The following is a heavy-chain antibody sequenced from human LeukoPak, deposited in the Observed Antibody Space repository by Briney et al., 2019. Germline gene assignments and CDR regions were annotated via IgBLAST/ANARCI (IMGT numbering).Heavy chain of an antibody. CDR3: AREALSMVRGVMGFDP. J-gene: IGHJ5*02. CDR2: ISAYNGNT. V-gene: IGHV1-18*01. D-gene: IGHD3-10*01. Sequence: ASVKVSCKASGYTFTSYGISWVRQAPGQGLEWMGWISAYNGNTNYAQKLQGRVTMTTDTSTSTAYMELRSLRSDDTAVYYCAREALSMVRGVMGFDPWGQGTLVTVSS. CDR1: GYTFTSYG.